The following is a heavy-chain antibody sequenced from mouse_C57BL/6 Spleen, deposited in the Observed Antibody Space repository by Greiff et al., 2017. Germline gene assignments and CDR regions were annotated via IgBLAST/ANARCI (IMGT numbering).Heavy chain of an antibody. CDR1: GFTFSDYG. V-gene: IGHV5-17*03. CDR3: ARDPGYGWFAY. CDR2: ISSGSSTI. Sequence: DVKLVESGGGLVKPGGSLKLSCAASGFTFSDYGMHWVRQAPEKGLEWVAYISSGSSTIYYADTVKGRFTISRDNAKNTLFLQMSHLKSEDTAMYYCARDPGYGWFAYWGQGTLVTVSA. J-gene: IGHJ3*01. D-gene: IGHD3-1*01.